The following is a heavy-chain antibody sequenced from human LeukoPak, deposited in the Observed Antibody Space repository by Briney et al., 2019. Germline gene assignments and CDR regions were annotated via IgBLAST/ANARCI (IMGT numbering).Heavy chain of an antibody. CDR3: ARGGRPYGDYFDY. V-gene: IGHV3-23*01. Sequence: PGGSLRLSCAASGFTFSSYAMSWVRQAPGKGLEWVSAISGSGGSTYYADSVKGRFTISRDNAKNSLYLQMNSLRAEDTAVYFCARGGRPYGDYFDYWGQGTLVTVSS. D-gene: IGHD4-17*01. J-gene: IGHJ4*02. CDR2: ISGSGGST. CDR1: GFTFSSYA.